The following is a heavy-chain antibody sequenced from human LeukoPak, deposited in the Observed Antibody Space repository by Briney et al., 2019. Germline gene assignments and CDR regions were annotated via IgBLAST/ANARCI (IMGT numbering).Heavy chain of an antibody. J-gene: IGHJ5*02. CDR1: GGSISSSSYY. Sequence: TSETLSLTCTVSGGSISSSSYYWGWIRQPPGRGLEWIGSIYYSGSTYYNPSLKSRVTISEDTSKNQFSLKLSSVTAADTAVYYCARITAIFGVVIRPNWFDPWGQGTLVTVSS. CDR3: ARITAIFGVVIRPNWFDP. D-gene: IGHD3-3*01. CDR2: IYYSGST. V-gene: IGHV4-39*01.